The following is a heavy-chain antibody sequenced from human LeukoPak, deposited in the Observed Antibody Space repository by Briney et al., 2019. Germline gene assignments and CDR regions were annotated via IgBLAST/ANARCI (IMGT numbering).Heavy chain of an antibody. CDR3: AKAGNSGWRPYNWFDP. CDR1: GFTFSSYA. Sequence: GGSLRLSCAASGFTFSSYAMSWVRQAPGKGLEWVSAISGSGGSTYYADSVKGRFTISRDNSKNTLYLQMNSLRAEDTAVYYCAKAGNSGWRPYNWFDPWGQGTLVTVSS. CDR2: ISGSGGST. D-gene: IGHD6-19*01. J-gene: IGHJ5*02. V-gene: IGHV3-23*01.